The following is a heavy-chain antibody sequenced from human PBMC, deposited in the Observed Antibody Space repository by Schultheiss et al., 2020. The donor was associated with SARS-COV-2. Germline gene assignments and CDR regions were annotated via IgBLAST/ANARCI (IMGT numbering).Heavy chain of an antibody. D-gene: IGHD7-27*01. V-gene: IGHV3-53*01. J-gene: IGHJ4*02. CDR3: AKCVWGYYFDY. Sequence: GESLKISCAASGFTFSSYSMNWVRQAPGKGLEWVSVIYSGGSTYYADSVKGRFTISRDNSKNTLYLQMNSLRAEDTAVYYCAKCVWGYYFDYWGQGTLVTVSS. CDR2: IYSGGST. CDR1: GFTFSSYS.